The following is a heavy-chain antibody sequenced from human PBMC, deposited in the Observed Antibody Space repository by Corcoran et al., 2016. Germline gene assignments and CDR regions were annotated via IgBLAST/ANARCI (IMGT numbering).Heavy chain of an antibody. Sequence: QLQLQESGPGLVKPSETLSLTCTVSGGSISSSSYYWGWIRQPPGKGLEWIGSIYYSGSTYYNPSLKSRVTISVDTSKNQFSLKLSSVTAADTAVYYWARVSPYVPATAMGNYYFDYWGQGTLVTVSS. V-gene: IGHV4-39*07. D-gene: IGHD2-2*01. CDR2: IYYSGST. CDR1: GGSISSSSYY. CDR3: ARVSPYVPATAMGNYYFDY. J-gene: IGHJ4*02.